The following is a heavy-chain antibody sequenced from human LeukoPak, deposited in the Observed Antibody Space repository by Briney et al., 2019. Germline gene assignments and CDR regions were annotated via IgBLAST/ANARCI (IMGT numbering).Heavy chain of an antibody. CDR3: ARGLILNWFDP. D-gene: IGHD2-21*01. Sequence: PSETLSLTCTVSGGSISSYYWSWIRQPPGKGLEWVGYIYYSGSTYYNPSLKRRVTISVHTSKNQFSLKLSSVTAADTVVYYCARGLILNWFDPWGQGTLVTVSS. J-gene: IGHJ5*02. CDR1: GGSISSYY. CDR2: IYYSGST. V-gene: IGHV4-59*12.